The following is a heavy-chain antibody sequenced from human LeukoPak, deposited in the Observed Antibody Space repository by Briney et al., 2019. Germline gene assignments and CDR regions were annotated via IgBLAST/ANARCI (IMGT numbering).Heavy chain of an antibody. J-gene: IGHJ4*02. D-gene: IGHD5-18*01. CDR3: ARERADTAMVTRRVFDY. Sequence: GRSLRLSCAASVFTFSSYAMHWVRQAPGKGLEWVAVISYDGSNKYYADSVKGRFTISRDISKHTLYLQMNSLRAEDTAVYYCARERADTAMVTRRVFDYWGQGTLVTVSS. CDR1: VFTFSSYA. V-gene: IGHV3-30-3*01. CDR2: ISYDGSNK.